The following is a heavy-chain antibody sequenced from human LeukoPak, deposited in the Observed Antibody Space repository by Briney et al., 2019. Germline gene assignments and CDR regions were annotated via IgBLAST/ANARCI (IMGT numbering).Heavy chain of an antibody. V-gene: IGHV3-66*01. D-gene: IGHD2-15*01. CDR2: IYSGGST. CDR3: ARDLPQYCSGGSCYSGGAFDI. CDR1: GFTVSSNY. Sequence: QPGRSLRLSCAASGFTVSSNYMSWVRQAPGKGLEWASVIYSGGSTYYADSVKGRFTISRDNSKNTLYLQMNSLRAEDTAVYYCARDLPQYCSGGSCYSGGAFDIWGQGTMVTVSS. J-gene: IGHJ3*02.